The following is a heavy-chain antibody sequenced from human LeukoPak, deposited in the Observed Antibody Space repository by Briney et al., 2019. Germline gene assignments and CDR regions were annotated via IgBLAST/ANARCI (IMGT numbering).Heavy chain of an antibody. Sequence: PSETLSLTCTVSGGSISSYYWSWIRQPPGKGLEWIGYIYYSGSTNYNPSLKSRVTISVDTSKNQFSLKLSSVTAADTAVYYCAILRISNWGGPNWFDPWGQGTLVTVSS. CDR2: IYYSGST. J-gene: IGHJ5*02. D-gene: IGHD7-27*01. V-gene: IGHV4-59*01. CDR1: GGSISSYY. CDR3: AILRISNWGGPNWFDP.